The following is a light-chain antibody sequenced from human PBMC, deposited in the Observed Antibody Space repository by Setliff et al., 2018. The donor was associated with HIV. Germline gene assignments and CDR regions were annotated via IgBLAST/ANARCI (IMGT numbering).Light chain of an antibody. CDR2: EVS. CDR1: SSDVGSYNL. CDR3: CSYAGTSTHVV. J-gene: IGLJ2*01. V-gene: IGLV2-23*02. Sequence: QSALTQPASVSGSPGQSITISCTGTSSDVGSYNLVSWYQQHPGKAPKLMIYEVSKRPSGVSNRFSGSKSDNTASLTISGLQAEDEADYYCCSYAGTSTHVVFGRGTKVTVL.